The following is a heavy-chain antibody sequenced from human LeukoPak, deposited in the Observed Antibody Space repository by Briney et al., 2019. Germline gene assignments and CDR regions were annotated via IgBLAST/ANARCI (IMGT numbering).Heavy chain of an antibody. V-gene: IGHV4-39*01. Sequence: SETLSLTCTVSGGSISSSSYYWGWIRQPPGKGLEWIGSIYYSGSTYYNPSLKSRVTISVDTSKNQFPLKLSSVTAADTAVYYCARHRKMATILYYFDYWGQGTLVTVSS. CDR2: IYYSGST. J-gene: IGHJ4*02. CDR3: ARHRKMATILYYFDY. CDR1: GGSISSSSYY. D-gene: IGHD5-24*01.